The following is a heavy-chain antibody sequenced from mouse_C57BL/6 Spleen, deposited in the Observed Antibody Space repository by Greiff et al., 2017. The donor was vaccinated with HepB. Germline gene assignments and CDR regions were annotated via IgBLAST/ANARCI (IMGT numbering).Heavy chain of an antibody. V-gene: IGHV1-54*01. CDR2: INPGSGGT. D-gene: IGHD2-3*01. CDR1: GYAFPNYL. CDR3: ARSNDGYPSWFAY. Sequence: VQLQQSGAELVRPGTSVKVSCKASGYAFPNYLIEWVKQRPGQGLEWIGVINPGSGGTNYNEKFKGKATLTADKSSSTAYMQLSSLTSEDSAVYFCARSNDGYPSWFAYWGQGTLVTVSA. J-gene: IGHJ3*01.